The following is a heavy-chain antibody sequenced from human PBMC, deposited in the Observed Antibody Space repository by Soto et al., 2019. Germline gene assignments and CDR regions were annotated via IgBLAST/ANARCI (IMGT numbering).Heavy chain of an antibody. CDR2: MNPNSGNT. V-gene: IGHV1-8*01. CDR3: ARTNTEPSYYYYYYMDV. J-gene: IGHJ6*03. CDR1: GYTFTSYD. D-gene: IGHD2-8*02. Sequence: GASVKVSCKASGYTFTSYDINWVRQATGQGLEWMGWMNPNSGNTGYAQKFQGRVTMTRNTSISTAYMELSSLRSEDTAVYYCARTNTEPSYYYYYYMDVWGKGTTVTVSS.